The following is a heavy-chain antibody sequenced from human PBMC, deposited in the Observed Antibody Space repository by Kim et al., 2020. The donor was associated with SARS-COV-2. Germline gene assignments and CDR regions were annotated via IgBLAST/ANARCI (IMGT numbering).Heavy chain of an antibody. CDR1: GFTFSSYG. V-gene: IGHV3-30*18. J-gene: IGHJ4*02. CDR3: AKDPRKYCSGGSCYAPFDY. D-gene: IGHD2-15*01. CDR2: ISYDGSNK. Sequence: GGSLRLSCAASGFTFSSYGMHWVRQAPGKGLEWVAVISYDGSNKYYADSVKGRFTISRDNSKNTLYLQMNSLRAEDTAVYYCAKDPRKYCSGGSCYAPFDYWGQGTLVTVSS.